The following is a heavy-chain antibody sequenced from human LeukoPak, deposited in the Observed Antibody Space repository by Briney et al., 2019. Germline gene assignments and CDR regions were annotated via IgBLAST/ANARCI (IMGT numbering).Heavy chain of an antibody. J-gene: IGHJ6*03. D-gene: IGHD6-13*01. Sequence: ASVKVSCKASGYTFTGYYMHWVRQAPGQGLEWMGIINPSGGSTSYAQKFQGRVTMTRDMSTSTVYMELSSLRSEDTAVYYCARAVPGIAAAGTSGGLYYYYYYMDVWGKGTTVTVSS. CDR1: GYTFTGYY. V-gene: IGHV1-46*01. CDR3: ARAVPGIAAAGTSGGLYYYYYYMDV. CDR2: INPSGGST.